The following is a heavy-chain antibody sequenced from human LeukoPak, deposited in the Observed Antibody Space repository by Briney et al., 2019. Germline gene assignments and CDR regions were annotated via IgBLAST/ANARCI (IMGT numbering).Heavy chain of an antibody. V-gene: IGHV4-38-2*02. D-gene: IGHD3-3*01. Sequence: KTSETLSLTCTVSGYSISSGYYWGWIRQPPGKGLEWIGSIYHSGSTYYNPSLKSRVTISVDTSKNQFSLKLSSVTAADTAVYYCARALRDSWYYYYMDVWGKGTTVTISS. CDR2: IYHSGST. J-gene: IGHJ6*03. CDR3: ARALRDSWYYYYMDV. CDR1: GYSISSGYY.